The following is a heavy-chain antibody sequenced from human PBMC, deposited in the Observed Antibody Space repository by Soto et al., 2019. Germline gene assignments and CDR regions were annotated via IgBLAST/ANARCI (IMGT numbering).Heavy chain of an antibody. CDR3: ANLEIYSSGWYTRSDP. V-gene: IGHV1-69*13. Sequence: ASVKVSCKASGGTFGSYAISWVRQAPGQGLEWMGGIIPIFGTANYAQKFQGRVTITADESTSTAYMELSSLRSEDTAVYYCANLEIYSSGWYTRSDPWGEGTLVTVSS. CDR2: IIPIFGTA. CDR1: GGTFGSYA. J-gene: IGHJ5*02. D-gene: IGHD6-19*01.